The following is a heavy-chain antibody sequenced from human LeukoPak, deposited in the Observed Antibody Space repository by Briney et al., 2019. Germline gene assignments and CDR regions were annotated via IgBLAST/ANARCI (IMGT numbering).Heavy chain of an antibody. J-gene: IGHJ5*02. Sequence: PGGSLRLSCAASGFTFSSYTMNWVRQAPGQGLEWVSFISSSSTYIYYADSVKGRFTISRDNAKNSLYLQMSSLRAEDTAVYYCARDPRVRCSRASCYDGWFDPWGQGTLVTVSS. CDR1: GFTFSSYT. CDR3: ARDPRVRCSRASCYDGWFDP. CDR2: ISSSSTYI. D-gene: IGHD2-2*01. V-gene: IGHV3-21*01.